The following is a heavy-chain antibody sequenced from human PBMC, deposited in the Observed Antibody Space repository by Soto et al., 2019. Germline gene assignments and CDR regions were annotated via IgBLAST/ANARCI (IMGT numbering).Heavy chain of an antibody. Sequence: QITLKESGPTLVNPTQTLTLTCTFSGFSLSTSGVGVGWIRQPPGKALEWLALIYWNDDKRYSPSLKSRLTITKDTSKNQVVLTMTNMDPVDTATYYCARTRTTTAYYYYGMDVWGQGTTVTVSS. J-gene: IGHJ6*02. CDR2: IYWNDDK. V-gene: IGHV2-5*01. CDR3: ARTRTTTAYYYYGMDV. D-gene: IGHD4-4*01. CDR1: GFSLSTSGVG.